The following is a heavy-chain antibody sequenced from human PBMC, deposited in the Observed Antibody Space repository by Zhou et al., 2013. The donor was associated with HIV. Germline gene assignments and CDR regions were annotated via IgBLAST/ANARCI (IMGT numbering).Heavy chain of an antibody. CDR2: IIARFNRP. D-gene: IGHD3-16*01. CDR3: AIKGIGDRGWFDP. V-gene: IGHV1-69*05. CDR1: GGTFTSYA. J-gene: IGHJ5*02. Sequence: QVQLVQSGAEVKKPGSSVKVSCKASGGTFTSYAISWVRQAPGQGLEWMGGIIARFNRPHYAQKFQGRVTISTDESTSTVHMGMTSLRSDDTAVYYCAIKGIGDRGWFDPWGQGTLVTVSS.